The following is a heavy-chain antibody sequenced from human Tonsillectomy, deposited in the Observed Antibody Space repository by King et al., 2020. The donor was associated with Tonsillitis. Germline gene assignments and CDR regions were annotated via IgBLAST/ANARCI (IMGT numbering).Heavy chain of an antibody. CDR3: AKDRPYTGSY. D-gene: IGHD1-26*01. Sequence: VQLVESGGGVVQPGRSLRLSCAASGFIFSNYGMHWVRQAPGKGLEWVAVVSSDGGTEYYADSVKGRFTISRDNSKNTPYLQMGSLRPEDTAVYYCAKDRPYTGSYWGQGTLLTVSS. J-gene: IGHJ4*02. CDR2: VSSDGGTE. V-gene: IGHV3-30*18. CDR1: GFIFSNYG.